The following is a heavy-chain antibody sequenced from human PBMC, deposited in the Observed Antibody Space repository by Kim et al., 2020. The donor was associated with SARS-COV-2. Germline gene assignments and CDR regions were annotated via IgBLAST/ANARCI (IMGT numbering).Heavy chain of an antibody. D-gene: IGHD2-15*01. Sequence: PSLKSRVTISVDTSKNQFSLKLSSVTAADTAVYYCARQFCSGGSCYGMDVWGQGTTVTVSS. J-gene: IGHJ6*02. CDR3: ARQFCSGGSCYGMDV. V-gene: IGHV4-39*01.